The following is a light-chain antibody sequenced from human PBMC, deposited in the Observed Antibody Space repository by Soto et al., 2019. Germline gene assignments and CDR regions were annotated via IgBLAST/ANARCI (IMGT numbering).Light chain of an antibody. V-gene: IGLV2-23*02. CDR2: EVS. CDR1: SSDVGSYNL. CDR3: CSYAGSSTFYVV. Sequence: QSALTQPASVSGSPGQSITISCTGTSSDVGSYNLVSWYQQHPGKAPKLMIYEVSKRPSGVSNRFSGSKSGNKASLTISGLQAEDEADYYCCSYAGSSTFYVVFGGGTKLTVL. J-gene: IGLJ2*01.